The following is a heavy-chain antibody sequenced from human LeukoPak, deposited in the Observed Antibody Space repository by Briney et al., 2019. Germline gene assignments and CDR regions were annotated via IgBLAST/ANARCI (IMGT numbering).Heavy chain of an antibody. Sequence: GGSLRLSCAASGFTVSNIYMSWVRQAPGKGLEWVSVIYSGGGTFYSDSVKGRFIISRDSSKNTLYLQMNSLRADDTAVYYCAGDSSGPAFWGQGTLVTVSS. J-gene: IGHJ4*02. V-gene: IGHV3-53*01. CDR1: GFTVSNIY. CDR2: IYSGGGT. CDR3: AGDSSGPAF. D-gene: IGHD6-19*01.